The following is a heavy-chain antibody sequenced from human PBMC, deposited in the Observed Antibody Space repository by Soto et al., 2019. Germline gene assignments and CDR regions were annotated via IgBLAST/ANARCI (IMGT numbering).Heavy chain of an antibody. J-gene: IGHJ4*02. Sequence: QVQLQESGPGLAKPSETLSLTCTVSGGSISSYYWSWIRQPPGKGLEWIGYIYYSGSTNYNPSLKSRVTISVDTSKNQFSLKLSSVTAADTAVYYCARVDSGWYDSSYYFDYWGQGTLVTVSS. V-gene: IGHV4-59*01. CDR3: ARVDSGWYDSSYYFDY. CDR1: GGSISSYY. CDR2: IYYSGST. D-gene: IGHD6-19*01.